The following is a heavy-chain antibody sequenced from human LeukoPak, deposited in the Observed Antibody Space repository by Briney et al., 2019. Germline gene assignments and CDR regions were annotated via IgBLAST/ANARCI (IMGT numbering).Heavy chain of an antibody. CDR1: GGSISTRF. Sequence: PSETLSLTCTVSGGSISTRFWSWVRQTAGRGLEWIGRVYPDGGPNYNPSLESRVTMSRDTSKNQFSLSLSSVTAADTAVYYCTRGLHTSLPFHWGQGIRVTVSA. CDR3: TRGLHTSLPFH. D-gene: IGHD2/OR15-2a*01. J-gene: IGHJ4*02. V-gene: IGHV4-4*07. CDR2: VYPDGGP.